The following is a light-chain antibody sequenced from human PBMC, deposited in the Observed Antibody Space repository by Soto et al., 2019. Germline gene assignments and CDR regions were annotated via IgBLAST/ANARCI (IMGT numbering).Light chain of an antibody. CDR3: QVWESGRGV. V-gene: IGLV3-21*02. Sequence: SYELTQPPSVSVAPGQTARITCGGNNIGGKSVHWYQQKPGQAPVLVVYDDSDRPSGIPERFSGSNSANTATLTISRVAAGDEADYYCQVWESGRGVFGTGTKVTVL. CDR2: DDS. CDR1: NIGGKS. J-gene: IGLJ1*01.